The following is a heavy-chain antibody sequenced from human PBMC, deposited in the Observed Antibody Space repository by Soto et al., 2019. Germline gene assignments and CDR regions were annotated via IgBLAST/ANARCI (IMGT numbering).Heavy chain of an antibody. J-gene: IGHJ4*02. V-gene: IGHV1-18*01. Sequence: QVQLVQSGPEVKKPGASVKVSCKTSGYTFTSYGIAWVRQAPGQGLEWMGWISTYKGNTNYAQKFQGRVTMTTDTSTSTAYMELRSLRSDDTAVYYCATPSPAFDYWGQGTLVTVSS. CDR1: GYTFTSYG. CDR2: ISTYKGNT. CDR3: ATPSPAFDY.